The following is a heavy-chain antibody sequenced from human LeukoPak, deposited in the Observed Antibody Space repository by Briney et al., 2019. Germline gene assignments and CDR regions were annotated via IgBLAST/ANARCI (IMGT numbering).Heavy chain of an antibody. J-gene: IGHJ4*02. CDR2: ISYDGSNK. CDR1: GFTFSSYA. D-gene: IGHD3-10*01. Sequence: GGSLRLSCAASGFTFSSYAMHWVRQAPGKGLEWVAVISYDGSNKYYADSVKGRFTISRDNSKNTLYLQMNSLRAEDTAVYYCARDDRPWYGSGSPFDYWGQGTLVTVSS. CDR3: ARDDRPWYGSGSPFDY. V-gene: IGHV3-30-3*01.